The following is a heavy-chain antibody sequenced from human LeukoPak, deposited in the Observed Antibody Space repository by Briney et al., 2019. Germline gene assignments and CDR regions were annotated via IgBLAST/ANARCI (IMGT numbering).Heavy chain of an antibody. Sequence: PGGSLRLSCAASGFTFSDYYMSWIRQAPGKGLEGVSYISSSGSTIYYADSVKGRFTISRDNAKNSLYLQMNSLRAEDTAVYYCAKDGYYDSSGCYYRSNHAFDIWGQGTMVTVSS. CDR1: GFTFSDYY. CDR3: AKDGYYDSSGCYYRSNHAFDI. CDR2: ISSSGSTI. J-gene: IGHJ3*02. D-gene: IGHD3-22*01. V-gene: IGHV3-11*01.